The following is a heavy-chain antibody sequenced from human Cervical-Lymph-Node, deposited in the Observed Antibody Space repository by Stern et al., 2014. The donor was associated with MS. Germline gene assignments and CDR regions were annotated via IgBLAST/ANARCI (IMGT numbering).Heavy chain of an antibody. J-gene: IGHJ3*02. V-gene: IGHV4-59*01. CDR3: ARDSGTYYSPFNI. D-gene: IGHD1-26*01. Sequence: QVQLQESGPGLVKPSETLSLTCTVSGGSIRNYYWSWIRQPPGKGVEWIGFVYYSGSTNYNPSLKSRVTMSVDTSKNQFSLNLSSVTTADTAMYYCARDSGTYYSPFNIWGQGTMVIVSS. CDR1: GGSIRNYY. CDR2: VYYSGST.